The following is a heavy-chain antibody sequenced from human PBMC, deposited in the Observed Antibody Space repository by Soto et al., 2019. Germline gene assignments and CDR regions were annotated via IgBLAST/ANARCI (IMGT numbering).Heavy chain of an antibody. CDR3: ARGDLIVVVVAAPPDVNFDY. CDR1: GFTFSSYA. CDR2: ISYDGSNK. Sequence: QVQLVESGGGVVQPGRSLRLSCAASGFTFSSYAMHWVRQAPGKGLERVAVISYDGSNKYYADSVKGRFTISRDNSKNTLYLQMNSLRAEDTAVYYCARGDLIVVVVAAPPDVNFDYWGQGTLVTVSS. J-gene: IGHJ4*02. V-gene: IGHV3-30-3*01. D-gene: IGHD2-15*01.